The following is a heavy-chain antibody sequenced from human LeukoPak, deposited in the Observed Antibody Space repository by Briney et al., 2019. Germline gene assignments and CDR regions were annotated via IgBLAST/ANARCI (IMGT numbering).Heavy chain of an antibody. J-gene: IGHJ4*02. CDR2: MWYDGSNK. CDR3: ARDLGVRGVIAFDY. D-gene: IGHD3-10*01. Sequence: GGSLRLSCAASGFTFNSYGMHWVRQAPGKGLEWVAVMWYDGSNKYYADSVKGRFTISRDDSKNTLYLQMNSLRAEDTAMYYCARDLGVRGVIAFDYWGQGTLVTVSS. CDR1: GFTFNSYG. V-gene: IGHV3-33*01.